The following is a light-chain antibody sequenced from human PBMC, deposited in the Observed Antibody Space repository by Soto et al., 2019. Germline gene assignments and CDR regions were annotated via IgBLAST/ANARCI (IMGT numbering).Light chain of an antibody. CDR2: GEY. CDR1: QTLRGRD. Sequence: EILSTQSPGSLSFSPGEIANLSWRSSQTLRGRDLAWYQQKPGQAPRILIYGEYTRATGIKDRFSGSGSGKDFTITISRMEHEDFEVYYCQKYDTSHRKFGQGTTV. J-gene: IGKJ1*01. V-gene: IGKV3-20*01. CDR3: QKYDTSHRK.